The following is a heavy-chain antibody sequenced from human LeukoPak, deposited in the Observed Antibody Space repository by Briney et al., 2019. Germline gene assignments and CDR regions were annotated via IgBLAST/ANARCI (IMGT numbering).Heavy chain of an antibody. CDR1: GGSISSYY. Sequence: SETLSLTCTVSGGSISSYYWGWIRQPPGKGLEWIGTIYYSGSTYYNPSLKSRVTISVDTSKNQFSLKLSSVTAADTAVYYCARAGATVPGGDYFDYWGQGTLVTVSS. J-gene: IGHJ4*02. V-gene: IGHV4-59*08. CDR2: IYYSGST. D-gene: IGHD4-17*01. CDR3: ARAGATVPGGDYFDY.